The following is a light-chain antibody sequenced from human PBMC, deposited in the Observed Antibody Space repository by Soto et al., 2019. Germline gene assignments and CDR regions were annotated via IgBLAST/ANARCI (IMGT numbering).Light chain of an antibody. Sequence: QSVLTQPASVSGSPGQSITISCTGTSSDVGGYNYVSWYQQHPGKAPKLMIYEVSNRPSGVSNRFSGSKSGNTASLTISGLQAEDEADYYCSLYTSSTFYVFGTGTKLTVL. V-gene: IGLV2-14*01. CDR2: EVS. J-gene: IGLJ1*01. CDR3: SLYTSSTFYV. CDR1: SSDVGGYNY.